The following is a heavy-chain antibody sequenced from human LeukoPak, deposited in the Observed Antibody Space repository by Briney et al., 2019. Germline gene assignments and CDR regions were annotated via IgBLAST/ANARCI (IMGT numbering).Heavy chain of an antibody. CDR1: GYTFTSYH. J-gene: IGHJ6*02. V-gene: IGHV1-46*01. CDR3: ARSDKMDV. Sequence: AAVKVSCKASGYTFTSYHIHWVRQLPGQGLEWMGVINPSEGSTDYAQKFQDRVSLTRDTSTSTVYMDLSRLRCEDTAVYYCARSDKMDVWGQGTTVTVSS. CDR2: INPSEGST.